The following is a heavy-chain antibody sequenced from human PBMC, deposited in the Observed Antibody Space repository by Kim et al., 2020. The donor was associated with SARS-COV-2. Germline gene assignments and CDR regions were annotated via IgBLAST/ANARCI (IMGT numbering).Heavy chain of an antibody. CDR2: IWYDGSNK. Sequence: GGSLRLSCAASGFTFSSYGMHWVRQAPGKGLEWVAVIWYDGSNKYYADSVKGRFTISRDNSKNTLYLQMNSLRAEDTAVYYCARDGGTDRIQLRLQYYYYGMDVWGQGTTVTVSS. V-gene: IGHV3-33*01. CDR3: ARDGGTDRIQLRLQYYYYGMDV. CDR1: GFTFSSYG. D-gene: IGHD5-18*01. J-gene: IGHJ6*02.